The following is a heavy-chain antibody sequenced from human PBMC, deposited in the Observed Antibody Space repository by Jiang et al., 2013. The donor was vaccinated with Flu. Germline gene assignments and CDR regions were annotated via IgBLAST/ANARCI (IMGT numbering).Heavy chain of an antibody. V-gene: IGHV7-4-1*02. CDR3: ARGARVPKYYYDSSGPRYYWFDP. CDR2: INTNTGNP. D-gene: IGHD3-22*01. J-gene: IGHJ5*02. Sequence: QSGSELKKPGASVKVSCKASGYTFTSYAMNWVRQAPGQGPEWMGWINTNTGNPTYAQGFTGRFVFSLDTSVSTAYLQISSLKAEDTAVYYCARGARVPKYYYDSSGPRYYWFDPWGQGTLVTVSS. CDR1: GYTFTSYA.